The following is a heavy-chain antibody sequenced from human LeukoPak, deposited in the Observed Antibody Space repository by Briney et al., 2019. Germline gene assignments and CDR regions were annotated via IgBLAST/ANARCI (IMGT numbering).Heavy chain of an antibody. D-gene: IGHD1-1*01. Sequence: GGSLRLSCAASGFXFXSYXXXWXXQXXXXXXXXXXAISGSGGSTYYADSVNGRFTISRDNSKNTLYLQMNSLRAEDTAVYYCAKVPTTGTTPNWFDPWGQGTLVTVSS. J-gene: IGHJ5*02. V-gene: IGHV3-23*01. CDR2: ISGSGGST. CDR3: AKVPTTGTTPNWFDP. CDR1: GFXFXSYX.